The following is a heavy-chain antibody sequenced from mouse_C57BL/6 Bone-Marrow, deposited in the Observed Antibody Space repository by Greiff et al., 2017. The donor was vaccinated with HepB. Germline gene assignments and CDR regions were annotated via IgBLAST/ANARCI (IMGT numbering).Heavy chain of an antibody. D-gene: IGHD1-1*01. CDR3: ARGMYYGSRDY. CDR2: ISYDGSN. V-gene: IGHV3-6*01. J-gene: IGHJ2*01. Sequence: EVKLMESGPGLVKPSQSLSLTCSVTGYSITSGYYWNWIRQFPGNKLEWMGYISYDGSNNYNPSLKNRISITRDTSKNQFFLKLNSVTTEDTATYYCARGMYYGSRDYWGQGTTLTVSS. CDR1: GYSITSGYY.